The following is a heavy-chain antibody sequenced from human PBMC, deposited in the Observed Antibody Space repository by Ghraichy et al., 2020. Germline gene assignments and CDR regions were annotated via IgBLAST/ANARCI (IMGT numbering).Heavy chain of an antibody. Sequence: SETLSLTCTVSGGSISSSSYYWGWIRQPPGKGLEWIGSIYYSGSTYYNPSLKGRVTISVDTSKNQFSLKLSSVTAADTAGYYCARDGYSNCTKGMDVWGQRTTATVSS. V-gene: IGHV4-39*07. D-gene: IGHD4-11*01. CDR3: ARDGYSNCTKGMDV. J-gene: IGHJ6*02. CDR1: GGSISSSSYY. CDR2: IYYSGST.